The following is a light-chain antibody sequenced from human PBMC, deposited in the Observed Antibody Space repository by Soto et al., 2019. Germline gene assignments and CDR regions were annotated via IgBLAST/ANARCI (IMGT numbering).Light chain of an antibody. Sequence: SSELTQPPSVSVAPGQTARITCGGNNIAAKSVHWYQQKPGQAPVLVVYDDRDRPSGVPERFSGSNSGTSASLAISGLQSDDEADYYCAAWDGSLNGYVFGTGTKVTVL. J-gene: IGLJ1*01. CDR1: NIAAKS. V-gene: IGLV3-21*02. CDR3: AAWDGSLNGYV. CDR2: DDR.